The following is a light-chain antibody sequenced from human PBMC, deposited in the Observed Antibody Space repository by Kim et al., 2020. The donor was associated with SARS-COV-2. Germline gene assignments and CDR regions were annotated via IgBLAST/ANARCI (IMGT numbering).Light chain of an antibody. CDR2: KAS. CDR1: QSISSW. Sequence: DIQMTQSPSTLSASVGDRVTITCRASQSISSWLAWYQQKPGKAPKLLIYKASSLESGVPSRFSGSGSGTEFTLTISSLQPDDFATYYCQQYNSDLLTFGGRTKVDIK. J-gene: IGKJ4*01. V-gene: IGKV1-5*03. CDR3: QQYNSDLLT.